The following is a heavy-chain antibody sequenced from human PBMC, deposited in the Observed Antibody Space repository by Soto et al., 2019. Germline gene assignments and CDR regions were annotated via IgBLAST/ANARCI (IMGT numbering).Heavy chain of an antibody. CDR3: ARSNGDYGDY. V-gene: IGHV4-34*01. Sequence: SETLSLTCAVYGGSFSSYYWSWIRQPPGKGLEWIGEINHSGSTNYNPSLKSRVTISVDTSKNQFSLKLSSVTAADTAVYYCARSNGDYGDYWSQGILVTVSS. D-gene: IGHD4-17*01. CDR1: GGSFSSYY. CDR2: INHSGST. J-gene: IGHJ4*02.